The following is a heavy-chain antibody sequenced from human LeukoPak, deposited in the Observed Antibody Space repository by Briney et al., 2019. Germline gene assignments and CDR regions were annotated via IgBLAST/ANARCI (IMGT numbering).Heavy chain of an antibody. Sequence: SGTLSLTCTVSGGSISSYYWSWIRQPPGKGLEWIGYIYYSGSTNYNPSLKSRVTIPVDTSKNQFSLKLSSVTAADTAVYYCARAIAAPRTHFDYWGQGTLVTVSS. V-gene: IGHV4-59*01. J-gene: IGHJ4*02. CDR1: GGSISSYY. CDR2: IYYSGST. CDR3: ARAIAAPRTHFDY. D-gene: IGHD6-6*01.